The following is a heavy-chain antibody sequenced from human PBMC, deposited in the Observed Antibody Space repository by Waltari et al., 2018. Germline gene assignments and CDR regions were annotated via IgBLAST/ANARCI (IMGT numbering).Heavy chain of an antibody. Sequence: VQLLESGGGLVQSGGSLRLSCAASGFTFRSYAMNWVRQAPGKGGEWVSVISGSGGSTDYADSVKCRFTISRDNSKNTLYLQMNNLRVEDTAVYYCASSLYGDYTQIWGRVFDYWGQGTLVTVSS. V-gene: IGHV3-23*01. CDR3: ASSLYGDYTQIWGRVFDY. J-gene: IGHJ4*02. CDR2: ISGSGGST. D-gene: IGHD4-17*01. CDR1: GFTFRSYA.